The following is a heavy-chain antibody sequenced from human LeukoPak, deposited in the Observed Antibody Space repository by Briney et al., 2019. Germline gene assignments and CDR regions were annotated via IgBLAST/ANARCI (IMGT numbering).Heavy chain of an antibody. CDR1: GFTFSSYS. CDR3: ARVITMVRGVVTKYYYYMDV. V-gene: IGHV3-21*01. CDR2: ISSSSNYI. J-gene: IGHJ6*03. D-gene: IGHD3-10*01. Sequence: GGSLRLSCAASGFTFSSYSMNWVRQAPGKGLEWVSSISSSSNYIYYADSVKGRFTISRDNAKNSLYLQMNSLRAEDTAVYYCARVITMVRGVVTKYYYYMDVWGKGTTVTISS.